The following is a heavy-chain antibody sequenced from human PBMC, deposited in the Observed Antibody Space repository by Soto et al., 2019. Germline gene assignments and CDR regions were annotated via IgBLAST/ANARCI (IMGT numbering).Heavy chain of an antibody. V-gene: IGHV4-30-4*01. D-gene: IGHD3-22*01. CDR3: ARSITMIVVDPLRFDS. J-gene: IGHJ4*02. CDR1: GVSISRGDYY. Sequence: TSETLSRAFTVTGVSISRGDYYWNWIRQPPGKGLEWIGYIYYRGSTYYNPSLKSRVAISIDTSKNQFSLKLRSVTAADTAVYYCARSITMIVVDPLRFDSWGQGTLVTVSS. CDR2: IYYRGST.